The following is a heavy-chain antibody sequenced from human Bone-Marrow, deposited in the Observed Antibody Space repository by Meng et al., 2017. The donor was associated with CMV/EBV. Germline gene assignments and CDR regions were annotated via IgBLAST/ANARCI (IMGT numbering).Heavy chain of an antibody. J-gene: IGHJ4*02. CDR2: INHSGST. CDR1: GGSISSDSHY. CDR3: ARSPNYYDSSGYSSTQAFDY. D-gene: IGHD3-22*01. Sequence: SETLSLTCTVSGGSISSDSHYWGWIRQPPGKGLEWIGEINHSGSTNYNPSLKSRVTISVDTSKNQFSLKRSSVTAADTAVYYCARSPNYYDSSGYSSTQAFDYWGQGKLVTVSS. V-gene: IGHV4-39*07.